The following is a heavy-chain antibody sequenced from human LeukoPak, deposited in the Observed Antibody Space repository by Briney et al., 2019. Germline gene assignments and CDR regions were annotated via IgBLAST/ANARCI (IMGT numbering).Heavy chain of an antibody. D-gene: IGHD2-8*01. Sequence: ASVKVSCKASGYTFTSYYMHWVRQAPGQGLEWMGIINPSGGSTSYAQKFQGRVTMTRDMSTSTVYMELSSLRSDDTAVYYCATVLAPGDAFDIWGQGTMVTVSS. J-gene: IGHJ3*02. CDR2: INPSGGST. CDR1: GYTFTSYY. CDR3: ATVLAPGDAFDI. V-gene: IGHV1-46*01.